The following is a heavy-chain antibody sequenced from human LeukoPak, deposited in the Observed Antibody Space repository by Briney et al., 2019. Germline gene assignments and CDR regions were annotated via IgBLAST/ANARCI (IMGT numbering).Heavy chain of an antibody. CDR3: AKQTTVTSPLDY. V-gene: IGHV3-23*01. D-gene: IGHD4-17*01. Sequence: GGPLRLSCAASGFTFNNYAMTRVRQAPGQGLEWVSGISGSGGRIYYADSVKGRFTISRDNSKNTLYLQMNSLRVEDTAIYYCAKQTTVTSPLDYWGQGTLVTVSS. CDR2: ISGSGGRI. CDR1: GFTFNNYA. J-gene: IGHJ4*02.